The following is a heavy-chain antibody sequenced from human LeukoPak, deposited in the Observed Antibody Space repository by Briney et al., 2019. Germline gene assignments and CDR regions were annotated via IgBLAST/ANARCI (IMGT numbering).Heavy chain of an antibody. J-gene: IGHJ4*02. CDR3: AKEPEDGYNSPAFDY. CDR1: GFTFSSYG. V-gene: IGHV3-30*18. CDR2: ISYDGSNK. Sequence: GGSLRLSCAASGFTFSSYGMHWVRQAPGKGLEWVAVISYDGSNKYYADSVKGRFTISRDNSKNTLYLQMNSLRAEDTAVYYCAKEPEDGYNSPAFDYWGQGTLVTVSS. D-gene: IGHD5-24*01.